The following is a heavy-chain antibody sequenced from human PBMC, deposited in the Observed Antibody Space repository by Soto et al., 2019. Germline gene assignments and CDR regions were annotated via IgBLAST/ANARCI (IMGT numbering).Heavy chain of an antibody. V-gene: IGHV3-48*01. CDR3: ARHGYNYGGGYFDY. CDR2: SSSSSSSI. CDR1: GFTFSSYA. D-gene: IGHD5-18*01. J-gene: IGHJ4*02. Sequence: GGSLRLSCAASGFTFSSYAMNWVRQAPGKGLEWISYSSSSSSSIYYADSVKGRFTISRDNSKNTLYLQMNSLRAEDTAVYYCARHGYNYGGGYFDYWGQGTLVTVSS.